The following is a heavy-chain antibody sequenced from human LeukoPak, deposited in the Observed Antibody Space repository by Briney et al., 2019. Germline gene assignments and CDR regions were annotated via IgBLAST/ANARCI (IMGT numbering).Heavy chain of an antibody. V-gene: IGHV1-69*01. Sequence: SVKVSCKASGGTFSSYAISWVRQAPGQGLEWMGGIIPIFGTANYAQKFQCRVTITADESTSTAYMELSSLRSEDTAVYYCARVGSSGRGYFDLWGRGTLVTVSS. D-gene: IGHD3-22*01. CDR2: IIPIFGTA. CDR1: GGTFSSYA. CDR3: ARVGSSGRGYFDL. J-gene: IGHJ2*01.